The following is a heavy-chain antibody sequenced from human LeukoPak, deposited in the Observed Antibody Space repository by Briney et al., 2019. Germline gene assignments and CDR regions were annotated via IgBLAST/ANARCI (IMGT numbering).Heavy chain of an antibody. V-gene: IGHV4-4*02. CDR1: GGSISNDNW. Sequence: SETLSLTCTVSGGSISNDNWWSWVRQPPGKGPEWIGEINPGGRTNYKSSLKSRVTISVDKSKNQFSLRLTSVTVADTAVYYCARGPYRYSGTYKFEYWGQGTLVTVSS. CDR2: INPGGRT. D-gene: IGHD1-26*01. CDR3: ARGPYRYSGTYKFEY. J-gene: IGHJ4*02.